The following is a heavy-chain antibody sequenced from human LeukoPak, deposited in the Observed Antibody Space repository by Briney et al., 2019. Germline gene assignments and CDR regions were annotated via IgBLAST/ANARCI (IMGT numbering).Heavy chain of an antibody. CDR1: GYTFTGYY. J-gene: IGHJ4*02. CDR2: INPNSAGT. D-gene: IGHD3-10*01. Sequence: ASVKVSSKASGYTFTGYYMDWVRQAPGEGLEWMGWINPNSAGTNYAQKFHARVTMTRETSISTAYMEPSRLRSDDTAVYYCARYYYGSGSYRYFDYWGQGTLFTVSS. V-gene: IGHV1-2*02. CDR3: ARYYYGSGSYRYFDY.